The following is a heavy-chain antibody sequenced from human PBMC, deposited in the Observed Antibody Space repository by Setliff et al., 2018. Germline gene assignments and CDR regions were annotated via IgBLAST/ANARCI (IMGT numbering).Heavy chain of an antibody. CDR1: GYTFTNYW. Sequence: PGESLKISCKGSGYTFTNYWIAWVRQMPGKGLEWMGIIYPGDSDTRYSPSFQGQVTISADKSISTAYLQWSSLKASDTAMYYCARALASAGTVYFDYWGQGTLVTVSS. D-gene: IGHD6-13*01. J-gene: IGHJ4*02. CDR3: ARALASAGTVYFDY. V-gene: IGHV5-51*01. CDR2: IYPGDSDT.